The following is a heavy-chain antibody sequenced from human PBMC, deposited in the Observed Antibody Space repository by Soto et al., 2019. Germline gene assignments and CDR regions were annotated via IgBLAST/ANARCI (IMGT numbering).Heavy chain of an antibody. CDR3: ARGGGTGLVTYGMDV. CDR2: INGDGRST. Sequence: EVQLVESGGGLVQPGGSLRLSCAASGFTFNTYWMHWVRQAPGKGLVWVSRINGDGRSTTYADSVKGLFTISRNNAKNTLYLQMNSLRADDMAVYYCARGGGTGLVTYGMDVCGQGTTVTVSS. J-gene: IGHJ6*02. V-gene: IGHV3-74*03. D-gene: IGHD5-18*01. CDR1: GFTFNTYW.